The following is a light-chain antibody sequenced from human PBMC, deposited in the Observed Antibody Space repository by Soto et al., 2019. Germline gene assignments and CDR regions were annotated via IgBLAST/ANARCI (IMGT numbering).Light chain of an antibody. CDR3: QQYNNWPLT. CDR2: GAS. CDR1: RTVHSN. J-gene: IGKJ1*01. V-gene: IGKV3-15*01. Sequence: EIVMTQSPATVSVSPGDRVTLSCRASRTVHSNVAWYQHKPGQAPRLLIYGASTRATGVPARVSGSGFGTEFTLTISSLQSEDFAVYYCQQYNNWPLTFGQGTKVDIK.